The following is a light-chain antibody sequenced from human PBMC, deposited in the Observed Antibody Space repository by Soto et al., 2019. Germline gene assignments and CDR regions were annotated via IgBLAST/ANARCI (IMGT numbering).Light chain of an antibody. CDR2: DAS. Sequence: EIVLTQSPRTLSLSPGERATLSCRATESDSYFLAWYQQRPGQAPRPLIYDASNRATGIPARFSGSASGTDFTLTISSLEPEDFAVYYCQHRNNWPPMYTFGQGTKLEIK. V-gene: IGKV3-11*01. CDR3: QHRNNWPPMYT. J-gene: IGKJ2*01. CDR1: ESDSYF.